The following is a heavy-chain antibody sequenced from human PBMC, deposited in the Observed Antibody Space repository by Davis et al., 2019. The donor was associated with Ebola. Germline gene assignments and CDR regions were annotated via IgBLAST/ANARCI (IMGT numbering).Heavy chain of an antibody. CDR3: ARHTPNPGGARYHGMDV. D-gene: IGHD4/OR15-4a*01. V-gene: IGHV3-21*01. J-gene: IGHJ6*02. Sequence: PGGSLRLSCAASGFSISSYSMDWVRQAPGKGLEWVSSLSENCYFKHYADSVKGRFTISRDNAKNSLYLEMNSLRAEDTAVYYCARHTPNPGGARYHGMDVWGQGTTVTVSS. CDR1: GFSISSYS. CDR2: LSENCYFK.